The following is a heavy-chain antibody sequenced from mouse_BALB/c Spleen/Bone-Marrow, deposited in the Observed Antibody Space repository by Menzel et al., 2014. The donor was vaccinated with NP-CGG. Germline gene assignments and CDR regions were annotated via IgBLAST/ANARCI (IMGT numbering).Heavy chain of an antibody. J-gene: IGHJ3*01. D-gene: IGHD1-2*01. CDR1: GYSITSGYG. Sequence: EVQGVESGPDLVKPSQSLSLTCTVTGYSITSGYGWHWIRQFPGNKLEWMGYIHYSGSTNCNPSLKSRISITRDTSKNQFFLQLNSVTTEDTATYYCAREARTTARFAYWGQGTLVTVSA. V-gene: IGHV3-1*02. CDR2: IHYSGST. CDR3: AREARTTARFAY.